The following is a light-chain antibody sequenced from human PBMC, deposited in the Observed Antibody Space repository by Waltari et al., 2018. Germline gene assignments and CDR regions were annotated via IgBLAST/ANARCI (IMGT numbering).Light chain of an antibody. CDR2: VVR. CDR1: STDIGVYNY. CDR3: ASFAGSNTL. J-gene: IGLJ2*01. Sequence: QSALTQPPSASGSPGQSVTISCTGTSTDIGVYNYVSWYQQPPGKAPQLLSYVVRERPSGVPDRFSGSKSGITASLTVFGLQTEDEADYYCASFAGSNTLFGGGTKLTVL. V-gene: IGLV2-8*01.